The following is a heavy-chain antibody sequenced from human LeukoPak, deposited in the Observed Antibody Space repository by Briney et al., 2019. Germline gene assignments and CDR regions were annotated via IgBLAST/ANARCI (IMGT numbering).Heavy chain of an antibody. CDR3: ARDNLGYCSSTSCYGDAFDI. J-gene: IGHJ3*02. Sequence: GASVKVSCKASGYTFTGYYMHWVRQAPGQGLEWMGWINPNSGGTHYAQKFQGRVTITRDTSISTAYMELSRLRSDDTAVYYCARDNLGYCSSTSCYGDAFDIWGQGTMVTVSS. V-gene: IGHV1-2*02. D-gene: IGHD2-2*01. CDR1: GYTFTGYY. CDR2: INPNSGGT.